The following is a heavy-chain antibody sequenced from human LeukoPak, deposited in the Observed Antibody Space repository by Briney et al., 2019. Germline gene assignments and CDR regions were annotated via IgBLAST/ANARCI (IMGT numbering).Heavy chain of an antibody. D-gene: IGHD6-6*01. Sequence: PGGSLRLSCAASGFTFSSYWIHWVRQAPGKGLVWVSRINSDGSSTSYADSVKGRFTISRDNAKNTLYLQMNSLRAEDTAVYYCARPSSSSYYYYMDVWGKGTTVTVSS. CDR3: ARPSSSSYYYYMDV. V-gene: IGHV3-74*01. CDR1: GFTFSSYW. J-gene: IGHJ6*03. CDR2: INSDGSST.